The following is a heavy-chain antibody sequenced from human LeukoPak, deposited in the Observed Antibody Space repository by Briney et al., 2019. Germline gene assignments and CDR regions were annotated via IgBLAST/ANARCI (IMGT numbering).Heavy chain of an antibody. CDR2: IKEGGTKK. D-gene: IGHD3-22*01. J-gene: IGHJ4*02. CDR1: GFTFSRHW. CDR3: ATPLDYYDSSGYHQGGD. Sequence: GGSLRLSCAASGFTFSRHWMTWVRQAPGKGLEWVANIKEGGTKKNYVDSVKGRFTISRDNAKNSLYLQMNSLRAEDTAVYYCATPLDYYDSSGYHQGGDWGQGTLVTVSS. V-gene: IGHV3-7*03.